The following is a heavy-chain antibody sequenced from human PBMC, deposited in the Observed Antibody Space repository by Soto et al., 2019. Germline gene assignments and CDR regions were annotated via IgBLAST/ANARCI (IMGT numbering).Heavy chain of an antibody. Sequence: PSETLSLTCTVSVGSISSSSYYWGWIRQPPGKGLEWIGSIYYSGSTYYNPSLKSRVAISVDTSKNQFSLKLSSVTAADTAVYYCARQENYDFWSGYWENYYYGMDVWGQGTTVTVSS. CDR3: ARQENYDFWSGYWENYYYGMDV. CDR2: IYYSGST. J-gene: IGHJ6*02. D-gene: IGHD3-3*01. V-gene: IGHV4-39*01. CDR1: VGSISSSSYY.